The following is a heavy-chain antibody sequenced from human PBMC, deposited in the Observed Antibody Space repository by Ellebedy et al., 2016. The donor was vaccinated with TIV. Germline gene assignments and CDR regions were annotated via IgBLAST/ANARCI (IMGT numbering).Heavy chain of an antibody. CDR3: ARDAAAGKTDY. V-gene: IGHV3-7*01. D-gene: IGHD6-13*01. CDR1: GFTFSRYW. Sequence: GESLKISCAASGFTFSRYWMTWVRQAPGKGLEWVAIIKPDDTEKYYVGSVKGRFTISRNNAMNSVFLHMNSLRAEDTAVYFCARDAAAGKTDYWGQGTLVTVSS. J-gene: IGHJ4*02. CDR2: IKPDDTEK.